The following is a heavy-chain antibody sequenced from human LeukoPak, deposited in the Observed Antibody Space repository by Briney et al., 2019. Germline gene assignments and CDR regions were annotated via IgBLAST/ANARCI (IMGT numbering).Heavy chain of an antibody. Sequence: ASVKVSCKASGYTFTGYYMHWLRQAPGQRLEWMGWINPNSGGTNYAQKFQGRVAMTRDTSISTAYMELSRLRSDDTAVYYCARWKAANWFDPWGQGTLVTVSS. CDR3: ARWKAANWFDP. V-gene: IGHV1-2*02. CDR2: INPNSGGT. J-gene: IGHJ5*02. D-gene: IGHD1-1*01. CDR1: GYTFTGYY.